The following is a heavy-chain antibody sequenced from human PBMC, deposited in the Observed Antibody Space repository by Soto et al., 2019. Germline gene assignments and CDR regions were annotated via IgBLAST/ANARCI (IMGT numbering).Heavy chain of an antibody. CDR1: GGSVSSHY. D-gene: IGHD1-26*01. CDR2: IYNSGTT. J-gene: IGHJ4*02. CDR3: ARGRGGSPAYDY. Sequence: QVQLQESGPGLVKPSETLSLTCTVSGGSVSSHYWSWIRQPPGKGLEWIGFIYNSGTTYYNPSLKSRGTISVDTSENQFSLKLNSVTAADTALYYCARGRGGSPAYDYWGQGTLVTVSS. V-gene: IGHV4-59*02.